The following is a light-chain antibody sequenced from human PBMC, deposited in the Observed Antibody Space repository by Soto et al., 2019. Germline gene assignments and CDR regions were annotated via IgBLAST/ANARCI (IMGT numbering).Light chain of an antibody. CDR3: SSYTSSSTYV. Sequence: QSALTQPPSVSGSPGQSVAISCTGTSSDVGNYNRVSWYQQPPGTAPKLMIYDVTNRPSGVPDRFSGSKSGNTASLTISGLQADDEADYYCSSYTSSSTYVFATGTKVTVL. V-gene: IGLV2-18*02. J-gene: IGLJ1*01. CDR2: DVT. CDR1: SSDVGNYNR.